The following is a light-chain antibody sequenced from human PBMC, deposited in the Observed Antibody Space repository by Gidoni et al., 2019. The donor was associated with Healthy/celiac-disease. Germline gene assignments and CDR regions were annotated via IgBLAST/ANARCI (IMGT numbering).Light chain of an antibody. V-gene: IGKV1-33*01. J-gene: IGKJ4*01. CDR2: DST. Sequence: DIQMTQSPSSLSASVGDRVTITCQASQDISNSLNWYQQKPGKAPKVLISDSTNLETGVPSRFSGSGSGTDFAFTISRLQHEDVATYYCQQYDNVPLTFGGGTKVEIK. CDR1: QDISNS. CDR3: QQYDNVPLT.